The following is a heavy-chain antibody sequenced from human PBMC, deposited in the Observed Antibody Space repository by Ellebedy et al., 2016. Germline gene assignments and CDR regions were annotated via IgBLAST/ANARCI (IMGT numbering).Heavy chain of an antibody. V-gene: IGHV4-31*03. CDR2: IDNSGST. CDR3: GRAPAPGTSSHYYFYYLDV. J-gene: IGHJ6*03. D-gene: IGHD3-10*01. Sequence: LRLSXSVSGASISSGGFYWSWIRQHPEKALEWIGYIDNSGSTSYNPSLNGRVTIFVDTSENRFSLKLSSVTAADTAVYFCGRAPAPGTSSHYYFYYLDVWGEGTTVTVSS. CDR1: GASISSGGFY.